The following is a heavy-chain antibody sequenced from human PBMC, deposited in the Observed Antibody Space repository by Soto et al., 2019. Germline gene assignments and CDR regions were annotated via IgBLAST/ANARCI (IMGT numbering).Heavy chain of an antibody. CDR1: GFTFSSYA. V-gene: IGHV3-23*01. CDR3: AKDANYDFWSGYPPTYYYYYLDV. CDR2: ISGSGGST. J-gene: IGHJ6*03. Sequence: EVQLLEAGGGLVQPGGSLRLSCAASGFTFSSYAMSWVRQAPGKGLEWVSAISGSGGSTYHADSVKGRFTISRDNYKNTLYLQMNSLRAEDTAVYYCAKDANYDFWSGYPPTYYYYYLDVWGKGTTVTVSS. D-gene: IGHD3-3*01.